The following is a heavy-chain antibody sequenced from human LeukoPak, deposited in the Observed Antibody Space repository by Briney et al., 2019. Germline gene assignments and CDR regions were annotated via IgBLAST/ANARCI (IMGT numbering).Heavy chain of an antibody. CDR1: GYTFNSYA. CDR2: ISGSGTST. V-gene: IGHV3-23*01. J-gene: IGHJ4*02. D-gene: IGHD5-24*01. CDR3: ARRIQGMAPYYFDY. Sequence: GVYLRLSCTASGYTFNSYAMSWVRQAPGKGLEWVAGISGSGTSTYYADSVKGRFTISRDNSKNTLYLQMNSLRAEDTAVYYCARRIQGMAPYYFDYWGQGTLVTVSS.